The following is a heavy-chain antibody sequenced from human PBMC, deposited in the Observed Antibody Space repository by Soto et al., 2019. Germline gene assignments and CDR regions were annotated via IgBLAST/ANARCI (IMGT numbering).Heavy chain of an antibody. Sequence: SQTLSLTCAISGDSVSTNSATWDGIRQSPSRGLEWLGRTYYRSKWFNDYAVSVKGRISINPDTSNNQFSLQLNSVTPDDTAVYYCGRVKGHSWLDSWGQGTLVTVSS. CDR1: GDSVSTNSAT. CDR3: GRVKGHSWLDS. CDR2: TYYRSKWFN. J-gene: IGHJ5*01. V-gene: IGHV6-1*01.